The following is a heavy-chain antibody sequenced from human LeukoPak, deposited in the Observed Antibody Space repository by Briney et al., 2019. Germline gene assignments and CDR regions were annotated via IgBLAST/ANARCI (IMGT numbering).Heavy chain of an antibody. V-gene: IGHV4-34*01. CDR3: ARARFLRFLEWLSARPYFDY. CDR2: INHSGST. J-gene: IGHJ4*02. D-gene: IGHD3-3*01. CDR1: GGSFSGYY. Sequence: SETLSLTCAVYGGSFSGYYWSWIRQPPGKGLEWIGEINHSGSTNYNPSLKSRVTISVDTSKNQFSLKLSSVTAADTAVYYCARARFLRFLEWLSARPYFDYWGQGTLVTVSS.